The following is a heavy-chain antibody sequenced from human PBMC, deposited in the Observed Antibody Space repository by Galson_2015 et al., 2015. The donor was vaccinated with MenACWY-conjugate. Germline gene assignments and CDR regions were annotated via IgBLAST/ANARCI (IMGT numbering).Heavy chain of an antibody. D-gene: IGHD1-26*01. J-gene: IGHJ4*02. V-gene: IGHV5-10-1*01. CDR2: IDPSDSYT. CDR3: ARISGSYYLPDY. Sequence: QSGAEVKQPGESLKISCKGSGYSFTSYWISWVRQMPGKGLEWMGRIDPSDSYTNYSPSFQGHVTISADKSISTAYLQWNSLKASDTAMYYCARISGSYYLPDYSGQGTLGTVSS. CDR1: GYSFTSYW.